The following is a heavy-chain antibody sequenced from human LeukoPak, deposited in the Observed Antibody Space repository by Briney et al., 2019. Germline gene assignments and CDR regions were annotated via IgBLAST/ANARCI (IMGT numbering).Heavy chain of an antibody. CDR1: GYTFTGYY. V-gene: IGHV1-2*02. D-gene: IGHD2-2*01. CDR3: ARARPLIVVVPAAKGGWFDP. CDR2: IEPNSGGT. Sequence: ASVKVSCKASGYTFTGYYMHWERQAPGQGLEWMGWIEPNSGGTNYAQKFRGRVTMTRDTSISTAYMELSRLRSDDTAVYYCARARPLIVVVPAAKGGWFDPWGQGTLVTVSS. J-gene: IGHJ5*02.